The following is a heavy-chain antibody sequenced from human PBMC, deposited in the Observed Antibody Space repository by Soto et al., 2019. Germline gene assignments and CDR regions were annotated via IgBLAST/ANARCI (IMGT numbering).Heavy chain of an antibody. CDR3: ARENPNSSPGWFDT. CDR1: GGTFSGDN. J-gene: IGHJ5*02. D-gene: IGHD6-6*01. V-gene: IGHV1-69*13. CDR2: IIPIFATA. Sequence: GASVKVSCKASGGTFSGDNFSWVRQAPGQGLEWMGGIIPIFATAIYAQKFQGRVTITADESTSTVYMEVSSPRSDDTAVYYCARENPNSSPGWFDTWGQGTPVTVSS.